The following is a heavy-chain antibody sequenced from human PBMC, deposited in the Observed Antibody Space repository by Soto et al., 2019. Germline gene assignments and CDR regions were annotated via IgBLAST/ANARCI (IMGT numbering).Heavy chain of an antibody. CDR1: GYSISSGYY. CDR3: ARGVEGYCSGGSCPLLYGNWFDP. CDR2: IYHSGST. D-gene: IGHD2-15*01. V-gene: IGHV4-38-2*01. J-gene: IGHJ5*02. Sequence: KTSETLSLTCAVSGYSISSGYYWGWIRQPPGKGLEWIGSIYHSGSTYYNPSLKSRVTISVETSKNQFSLKLSSVTAADTAVYYCARGVEGYCSGGSCPLLYGNWFDPWGQGTLVTVSS.